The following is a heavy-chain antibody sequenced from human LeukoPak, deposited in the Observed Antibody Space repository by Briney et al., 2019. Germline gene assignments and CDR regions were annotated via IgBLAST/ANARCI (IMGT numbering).Heavy chain of an antibody. CDR1: GFTFSSNP. V-gene: IGHV3-23*01. CDR2: INPSGGNT. CDR3: ATTKQARRYFDY. J-gene: IGHJ4*02. Sequence: GGSLRLSCAGSGFTFSSNPLSWVRQAPGKGLDWVSAINPSGGNTYYADSVRGRFTNSRDNSKNTLYLQMNTLRAEDTAVYYCATTKQARRYFDYWGQGTLVTVSS. D-gene: IGHD1-1*01.